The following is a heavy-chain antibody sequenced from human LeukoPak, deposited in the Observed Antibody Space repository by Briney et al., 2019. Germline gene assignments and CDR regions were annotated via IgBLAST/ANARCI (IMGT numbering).Heavy chain of an antibody. Sequence: SETLSLTCTVSGGSISSSSYFWGWIRQPPGKRLEWIGTIYYRGTTYYNPSLKSRVTMSVDTSKNQFSLKLSSVTAADTAVYYCARATIVVVPAATNWFDPWGQGTLVTVSS. V-gene: IGHV4-39*01. CDR1: GGSISSSSYF. CDR3: ARATIVVVPAATNWFDP. D-gene: IGHD2-2*01. J-gene: IGHJ5*02. CDR2: IYYRGTT.